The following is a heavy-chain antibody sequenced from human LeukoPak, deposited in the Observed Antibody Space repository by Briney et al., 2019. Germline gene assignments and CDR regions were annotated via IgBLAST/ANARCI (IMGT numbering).Heavy chain of an antibody. J-gene: IGHJ4*02. V-gene: IGHV3-23*01. D-gene: IGHD2-21*02. Sequence: GGSLRLSCAASGFTFTSYAMSWVRQAPGKGLEWVSPITGSGGTTYYADSVKGRFTISRDNSKNTLYLQMTSLTAEDTAVYYCAKDLKVTYAPPYFDYWGQGTLVTVSS. CDR1: GFTFTSYA. CDR2: ITGSGGTT. CDR3: AKDLKVTYAPPYFDY.